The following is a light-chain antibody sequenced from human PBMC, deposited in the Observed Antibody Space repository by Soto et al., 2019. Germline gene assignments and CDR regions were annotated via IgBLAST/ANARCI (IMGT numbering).Light chain of an antibody. CDR2: KAS. Sequence: DIQMTQSPSTLSASVGDRVTITCRASQSISSWLAWYRQKPGKAPKLLIYKASSLESGVPSRFSGSGSGKEFTLTISSLQPDDFATYYCQHYNSYSITFGQGTRLEIK. J-gene: IGKJ5*01. CDR1: QSISSW. CDR3: QHYNSYSIT. V-gene: IGKV1-5*03.